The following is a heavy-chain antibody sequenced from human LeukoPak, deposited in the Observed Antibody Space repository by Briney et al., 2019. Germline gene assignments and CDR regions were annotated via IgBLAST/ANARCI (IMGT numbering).Heavy chain of an antibody. CDR1: GFTFISYG. Sequence: GGSLRLSCAASGFTFISYGMYWVRQAPGKGLESVAFIRYDGSNRYYADSVKGRFTVSRDNSKNTLYLQMNSLRAEDTAVYYCAKDLRVTITVTFFFEYWGQGTLVTVSS. CDR2: IRYDGSNR. CDR3: AKDLRVTITVTFFFEY. J-gene: IGHJ4*02. V-gene: IGHV3-30*02. D-gene: IGHD4-17*01.